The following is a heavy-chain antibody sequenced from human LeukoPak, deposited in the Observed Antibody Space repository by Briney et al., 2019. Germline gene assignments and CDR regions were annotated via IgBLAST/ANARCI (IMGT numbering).Heavy chain of an antibody. CDR3: ARVGDYYDSGGLSWFDY. J-gene: IGHJ4*02. CDR1: GNSLSGGYY. Sequence: SETLCLTCAVSGNSLSGGYYWGWIRQPPGKGLEWIGSIYHSGSTYYTSSFKSRVTISVDTSKNNFSLKLSTVTAPDTALYYCARVGDYYDSGGLSWFDYWGQRTLVTVSS. D-gene: IGHD3-22*01. V-gene: IGHV4-38-2*01. CDR2: IYHSGST.